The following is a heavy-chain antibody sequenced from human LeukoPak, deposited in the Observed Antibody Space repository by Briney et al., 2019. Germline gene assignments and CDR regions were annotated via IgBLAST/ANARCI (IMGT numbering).Heavy chain of an antibody. CDR3: ARASFDH. V-gene: IGHV1-18*01. CDR1: GYTFVTYG. CDR2: ISTCNGNT. Sequence: VASVKVSCKASGYTFVTYGINWVRQAPGQGPEWIGWISTCNGNTKYALKFQDRVTLTRDTSTTTAYMELKSLTSDDRAVYYCARASFDHWGQGTLVIVSS. J-gene: IGHJ4*02.